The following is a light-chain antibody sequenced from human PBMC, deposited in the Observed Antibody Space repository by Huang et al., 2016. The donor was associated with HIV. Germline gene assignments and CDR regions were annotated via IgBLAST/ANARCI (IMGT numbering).Light chain of an antibody. CDR2: ATS. J-gene: IGKJ1*01. CDR1: QGISKS. CDR3: QQYQSVPWT. Sequence: DIQMTQSPSSLSASVGDRVTIICRASQGISKSLAWYQQKPGKAPKLLLYATSKLESGGPSRFSGSGSGTHYPLTISTLQPEDLATYYCQQYQSVPWTFGQGTKVAI. V-gene: IGKV1-NL1*01.